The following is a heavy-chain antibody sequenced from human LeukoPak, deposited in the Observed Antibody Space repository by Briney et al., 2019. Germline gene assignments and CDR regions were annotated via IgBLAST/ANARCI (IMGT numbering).Heavy chain of an antibody. D-gene: IGHD6-13*01. CDR3: ATPTAGTWHFDY. CDR1: GFTFSSYW. CDR2: IKQDGSEK. J-gene: IGHJ4*02. Sequence: GGSLRLSCAASGFTFSSYWMTWVRQAPGKGLEWVANIKQDGSEKYYVDSVKGRFTISRDNAKSSLYLQMNSLRAEDTAVYYCATPTAGTWHFDYWGQGTLVTVSS. V-gene: IGHV3-7*01.